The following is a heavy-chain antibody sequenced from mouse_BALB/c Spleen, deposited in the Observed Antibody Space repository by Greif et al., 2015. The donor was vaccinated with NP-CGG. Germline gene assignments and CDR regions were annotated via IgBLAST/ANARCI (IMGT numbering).Heavy chain of an antibody. J-gene: IGHJ2*01. V-gene: IGHV1S81*02. D-gene: IGHD2-14*01. CDR3: ARGGYGYFDY. Sequence: QVQLQQSGAELVKPGASVKLSCKASGYTFTSYWMHWVKQRPGQGLEWIGEINPSNGRTNYNEKFKSKATLTVDKSSSTAYMQLSSLTSEDSAVYYCARGGYGYFDYWGQGTTLTVSS. CDR2: INPSNGRT. CDR1: GYTFTSYW.